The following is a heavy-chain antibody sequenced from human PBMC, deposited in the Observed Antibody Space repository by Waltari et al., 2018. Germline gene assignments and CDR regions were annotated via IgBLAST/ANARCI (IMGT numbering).Heavy chain of an antibody. CDR1: GFTFSSYA. CDR2: ISGSGVST. Sequence: EVQLVESGGGLVQPGGSLRLSCAASGFTFSSYAMSWVRQAPGKGLEWVSAISGSGVSTYYADSVKGRFTISRDNSKNTLYLQMNSLRAEDTAVYYCAKDQDSSGWYRAYAFDIWGQGTMVTVSS. J-gene: IGHJ3*02. CDR3: AKDQDSSGWYRAYAFDI. D-gene: IGHD6-19*01. V-gene: IGHV3-23*04.